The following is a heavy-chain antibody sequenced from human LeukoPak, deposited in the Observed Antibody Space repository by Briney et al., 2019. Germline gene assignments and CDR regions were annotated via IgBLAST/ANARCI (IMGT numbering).Heavy chain of an antibody. Sequence: PGGSLRLSCTVSGFTLSSYEMSWIRQAPGKGLEWVSSIDYDGGSGHYADSVKGQFTISRDNSNNTLFLHLNSLRGEDTAVYYCTRNSGWYGLSWGQGTLVTVSS. D-gene: IGHD6-19*01. J-gene: IGHJ1*01. CDR2: IDYDGGSG. V-gene: IGHV3-23*01. CDR3: TRNSGWYGLS. CDR1: GFTLSSYE.